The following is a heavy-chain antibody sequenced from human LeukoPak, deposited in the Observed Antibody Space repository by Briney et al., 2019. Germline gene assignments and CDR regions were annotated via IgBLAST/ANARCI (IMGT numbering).Heavy chain of an antibody. CDR3: ARVEGQRAFDY. J-gene: IGHJ4*02. CDR2: IYHSGST. CDR1: NYSISSDYS. Sequence: SETLSLTCTVSNYSISSDYSWGWIRQPPGKGLEWIGSIYHSGSTYYNPSLKSRVIISIDTSKNHFSLKLGSVTAADTALYYCARVEGQRAFDYWGQGTLVTVSS. V-gene: IGHV4-38-2*02.